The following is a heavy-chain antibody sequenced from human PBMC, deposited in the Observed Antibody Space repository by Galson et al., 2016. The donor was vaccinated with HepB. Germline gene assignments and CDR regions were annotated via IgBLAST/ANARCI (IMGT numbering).Heavy chain of an antibody. CDR3: ASDPAMVRFFDY. J-gene: IGHJ4*02. CDR1: GFTFRTYG. CDR2: IGHDGTYT. Sequence: SLRLSCAASGFTFRTYGMHWVRQAPGKGLEWVALIGHDGTYTQYVDSVKGRFTISRDNSKNTLYLQFNSLRDEDTAVYYCASDPAMVRFFDYCGQGTLVTVSS. D-gene: IGHD4/OR15-4a*01. V-gene: IGHV3-33*01.